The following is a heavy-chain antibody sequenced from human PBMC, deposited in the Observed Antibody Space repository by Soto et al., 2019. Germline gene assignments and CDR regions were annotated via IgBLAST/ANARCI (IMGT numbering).Heavy chain of an antibody. Sequence: GGSLRLSCAASGFTFSSYGMHWVRQAPGKGLEWVAVISYDGSNKYYADSVKGRFTISRDNSKNTLYLQMNSLRAEDTAVYYCAKGNWNYLFDYWGQGTLVTVSS. CDR2: ISYDGSNK. J-gene: IGHJ4*02. CDR1: GFTFSSYG. V-gene: IGHV3-30*18. D-gene: IGHD1-7*01. CDR3: AKGNWNYLFDY.